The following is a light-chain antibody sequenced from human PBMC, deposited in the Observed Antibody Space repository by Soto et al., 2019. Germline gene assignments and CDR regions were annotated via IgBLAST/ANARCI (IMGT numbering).Light chain of an antibody. V-gene: IGKV1-9*01. CDR2: AAS. J-gene: IGKJ2*01. CDR3: QQRTNYPDT. Sequence: DIQLTQSPSFLSASVGDRVTITCRASQGISSYLAWYQQKPGKAPNLLIYAASTLQSGVPSRFSGSGSGTEFTLTISSLQPEDFATYYCQQRTNYPDTFGQGTKLEIK. CDR1: QGISSY.